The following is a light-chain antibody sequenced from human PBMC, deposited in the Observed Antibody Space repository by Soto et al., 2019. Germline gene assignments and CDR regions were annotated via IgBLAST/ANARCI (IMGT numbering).Light chain of an antibody. CDR1: SRDVGGYNY. CDR3: SSYASSSTLAV. V-gene: IGLV2-14*01. CDR2: DVS. J-gene: IGLJ2*01. Sequence: QSALTQPASVSGSPGQSITISCTGTSRDVGGYNYVSWYQQHPGKAPKLMIYDVSNRPSGVSNRFSGSKSGNTASLTISGLQAEDEADYYCSSYASSSTLAVFGGGTKVTVL.